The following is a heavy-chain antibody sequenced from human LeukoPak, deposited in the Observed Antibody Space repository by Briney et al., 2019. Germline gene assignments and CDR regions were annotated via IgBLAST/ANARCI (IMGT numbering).Heavy chain of an antibody. D-gene: IGHD3-3*01. J-gene: IGHJ6*03. V-gene: IGHV1-69*05. Sequence: GASVKVSCKASGGTFSSYAISWVRQAPGQGLEWMGGIIPIFGTANYAQEFQGRVTITTDESTSTAYMELSSLRSEDTAVYYCARDKGRWDFWSGYPPHYYYMDVWGKGTTVTVSS. CDR2: IIPIFGTA. CDR1: GGTFSSYA. CDR3: ARDKGRWDFWSGYPPHYYYMDV.